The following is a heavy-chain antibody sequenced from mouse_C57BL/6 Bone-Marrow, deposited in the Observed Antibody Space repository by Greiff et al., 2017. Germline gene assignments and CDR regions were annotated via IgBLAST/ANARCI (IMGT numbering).Heavy chain of an antibody. Sequence: VQLQQSGAELVRPGASVKLSCTASGFNIKDDYMHWVKQRPEQGLEWIGWIDPENGDTEYASKFQGKATISAGTSSNTAYLQLSILTSEDTAVYYCTTWGGCSLGYAMDYWGQGTSVTVSS. CDR3: TTWGGCSLGYAMDY. J-gene: IGHJ4*01. D-gene: IGHD1-1*01. V-gene: IGHV14-4*01. CDR1: GFNIKDDY. CDR2: IDPENGDT.